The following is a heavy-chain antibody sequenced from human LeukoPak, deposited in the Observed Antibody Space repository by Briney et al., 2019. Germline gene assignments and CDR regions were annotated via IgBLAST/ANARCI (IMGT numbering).Heavy chain of an antibody. Sequence: GASVKVSCEASGGTFSSYAISWVRQAPGQGLEWMGRIIPILGIANYAQKFQGRVTMTRDTSISTAYMELSRLRSDDTAVYYCARAAKIVVVPAASSGYWGQGTLVTVSS. CDR3: ARAAKIVVVPAASSGY. CDR1: GGTFSSYA. D-gene: IGHD2-2*01. J-gene: IGHJ4*02. V-gene: IGHV1-69*04. CDR2: IIPILGIA.